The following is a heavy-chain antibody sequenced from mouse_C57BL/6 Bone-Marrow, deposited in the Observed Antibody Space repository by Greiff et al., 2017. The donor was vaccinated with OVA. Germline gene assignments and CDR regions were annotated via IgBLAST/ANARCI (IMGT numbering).Heavy chain of an antibody. CDR1: GYTFTDYE. D-gene: IGHD4-1*01. V-gene: IGHV1-15*01. J-gene: IGHJ3*01. Sequence: QVQLQQSGAELVRPGASVTLSCKASGYTFTDYEMPWVKQTPVHGLEWIGAIDTETGGTDYNQKFKGKAILTADKSSSTAYMELRSLTSEDSAVYYCTTDIWDAWFSYWGQGALVTVSA. CDR2: IDTETGGT. CDR3: TTDIWDAWFSY.